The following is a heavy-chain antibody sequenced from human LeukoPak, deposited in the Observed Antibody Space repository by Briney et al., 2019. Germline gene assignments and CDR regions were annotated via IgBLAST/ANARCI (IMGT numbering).Heavy chain of an antibody. Sequence: SETLSLTCAVYGGSFSGYYWSWIRQPPGKGLEWIGYIYYSGSTNYNPSLKSRVTISVDTFKNQFSLKLSSVTAADTAVYYCARNAYYYDSSGYVIDYWGQGTLVTVSS. CDR1: GGSFSGYY. V-gene: IGHV4-59*01. CDR3: ARNAYYYDSSGYVIDY. J-gene: IGHJ4*02. D-gene: IGHD3-22*01. CDR2: IYYSGST.